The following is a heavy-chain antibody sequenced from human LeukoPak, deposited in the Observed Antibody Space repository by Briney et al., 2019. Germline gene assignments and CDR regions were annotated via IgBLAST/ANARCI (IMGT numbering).Heavy chain of an antibody. CDR3: ATMGATTFDF. CDR1: GSTFTDYY. Sequence: ASVKVSCKASGSTFTDYYMHWVRQAPGQGLEYLGWINPNSGGTNFAQKFQGRVTMTRDTSVTTAYMELSRLRSDDTAVYYCATMGATTFDFWGRGTLVTVSS. D-gene: IGHD1-26*01. V-gene: IGHV1-2*02. J-gene: IGHJ4*02. CDR2: INPNSGGT.